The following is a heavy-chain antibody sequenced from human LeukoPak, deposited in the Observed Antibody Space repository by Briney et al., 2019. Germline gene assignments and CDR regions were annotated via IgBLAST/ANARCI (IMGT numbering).Heavy chain of an antibody. J-gene: IGHJ4*02. V-gene: IGHV3-30*03. D-gene: IGHD6-13*01. Sequence: GGSLRLSCAASGFTFSSYGMHWVRQAPGKGLEWVAVISYDGSNKYYADSVRGRFTISRDNSKNTLYLQMNSLRAEDTAVYYCATSTAAAGTDWGQGTLVTVSS. CDR2: ISYDGSNK. CDR3: ATSTAAAGTD. CDR1: GFTFSSYG.